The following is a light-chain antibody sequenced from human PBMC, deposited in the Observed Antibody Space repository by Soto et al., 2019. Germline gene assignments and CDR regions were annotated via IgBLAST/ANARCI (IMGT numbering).Light chain of an antibody. Sequence: QSALTQPRSVSGSPGHSVTISCTGTSSDVGGYSYVSWYQQHPGKAPKLMISDVSKRPSGVPDRFSGSKFGNTASLTISGLQAEDEADYYCCSYAGASNYVFGSGTKVTVL. CDR3: CSYAGASNYV. J-gene: IGLJ1*01. CDR1: SSDVGGYSY. V-gene: IGLV2-11*01. CDR2: DVS.